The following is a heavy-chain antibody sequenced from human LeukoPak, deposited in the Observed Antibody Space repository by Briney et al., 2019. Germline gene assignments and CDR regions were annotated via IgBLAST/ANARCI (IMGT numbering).Heavy chain of an antibody. CDR2: IFYSGST. J-gene: IGHJ5*02. Sequence: SETLSLTCTVSGGSISSSSYYWGWIRPPPGKGLEWIGSIFYSGSTYYNPSLKRRVTMSVDTSKNQFSLKLSSVTAADTAVYYCARQGPSLGYCSSTSCYTRFDPWGQGTLVTVSS. CDR1: GGSISSSSYY. D-gene: IGHD2-2*02. V-gene: IGHV4-39*01. CDR3: ARQGPSLGYCSSTSCYTRFDP.